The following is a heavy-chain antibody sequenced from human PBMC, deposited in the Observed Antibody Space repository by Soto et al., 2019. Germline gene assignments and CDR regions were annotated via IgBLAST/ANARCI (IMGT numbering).Heavy chain of an antibody. CDR3: AGHCSSSICPEDHYFGLEV. J-gene: IGHJ6*02. V-gene: IGHV4-59*01. D-gene: IGHD2-2*01. Sequence: PAQSLSLTCTAPGGSIYTYYWPWIRQSPGKGLEWIGYISDGGLTNYNPSLKSRVTISVDTSKKQVSLKLCSVSAADTAIYFCAGHCSSSICPEDHYFGLEVSAPGTTVSDSS. CDR2: ISDGGLT. CDR1: GGSIYTYY.